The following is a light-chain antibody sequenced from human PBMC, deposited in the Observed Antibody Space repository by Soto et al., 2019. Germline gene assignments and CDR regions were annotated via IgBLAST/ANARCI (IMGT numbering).Light chain of an antibody. CDR1: QTIRSE. CDR2: GAS. V-gene: IGKV3-15*01. Sequence: MTQSPSTLSGSVGDRVTITCRASQTIRSELAWYQQKSGQPPRLLIYGASTRATGIPARFSGSGSGTEFTLTINDLQSEDFAVYYCQQYERWPPLTFGGGTKVDI. J-gene: IGKJ4*01. CDR3: QQYERWPPLT.